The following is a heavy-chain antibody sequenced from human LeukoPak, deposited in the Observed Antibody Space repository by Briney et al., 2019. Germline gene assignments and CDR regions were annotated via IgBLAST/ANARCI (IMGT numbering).Heavy chain of an antibody. CDR2: ISGSGGST. CDR3: ARDSGATDSGGDFDY. Sequence: AGGSLRLSCAASGFTFSNYAMSWVRQAPGKGLEWVSAISGSGGSTYYADSVKGRFTISRDSSKNTLYLQMNSLRAEDTAVYYCARDSGATDSGGDFDYWGQGTLVTVSS. J-gene: IGHJ4*02. CDR1: GFTFSNYA. V-gene: IGHV3-23*01. D-gene: IGHD3-10*01.